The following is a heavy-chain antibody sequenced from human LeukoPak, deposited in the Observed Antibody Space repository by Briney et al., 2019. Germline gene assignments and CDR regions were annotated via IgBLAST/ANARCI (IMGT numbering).Heavy chain of an antibody. CDR2: ISSSSIYI. J-gene: IGHJ4*02. CDR1: GFTFSRNS. Sequence: GGSLRLSCAASGFTFSRNSMNWVRQAPGKGLEWVSSISSSSIYIYYADSVKGRFTISRDNAKNSLYLQMNSLRAEDTAVYYCARVNYCSGGSCYSPNFDYWGQGTLVTVSS. D-gene: IGHD2-15*01. CDR3: ARVNYCSGGSCYSPNFDY. V-gene: IGHV3-21*01.